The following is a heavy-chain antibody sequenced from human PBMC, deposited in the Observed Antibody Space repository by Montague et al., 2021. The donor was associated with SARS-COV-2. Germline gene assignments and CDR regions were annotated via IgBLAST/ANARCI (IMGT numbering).Heavy chain of an antibody. CDR1: GGSFSGYY. J-gene: IGHJ5*02. Sequence: SETLSLTCAVSGGSFSGYYWSWIRQPPGKGLEWIGDIYHTGITNYNTSLKSRVTISVDTSKNRFSLKLDSVTAADTAVYYCARGLGSAVMNWFDPWGQGTLVTVSS. CDR3: ARGLGSAVMNWFDP. CDR2: IYHTGIT. D-gene: IGHD3-16*01. V-gene: IGHV4-34*01.